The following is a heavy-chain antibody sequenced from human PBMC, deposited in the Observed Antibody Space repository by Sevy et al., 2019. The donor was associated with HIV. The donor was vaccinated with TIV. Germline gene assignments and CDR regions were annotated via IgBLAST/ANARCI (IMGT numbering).Heavy chain of an antibody. V-gene: IGHV1-8*01. CDR2: MNPNSGNT. CDR1: GYTFTSYD. CDR3: ARVERDYYDSSGYNDY. D-gene: IGHD3-22*01. J-gene: IGHJ4*02. Sequence: ASVKVSCKASGYTFTSYDINWVRQATGQGLEWMGWMNPNSGNTGYAQKFQGRVTMTRNTSISTAYMELSSLRSEDTAVYYCARVERDYYDSSGYNDYWGQGTLVTVSS.